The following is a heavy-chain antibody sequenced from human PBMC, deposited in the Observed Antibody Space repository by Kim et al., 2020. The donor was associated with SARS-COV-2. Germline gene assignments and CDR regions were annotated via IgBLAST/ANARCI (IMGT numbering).Heavy chain of an antibody. Sequence: SETLSLTCTVSGGSISSYYWSWIRQPPGKGLEWIGYIYYSGSTNYNPSLKSRVTISVDTSKNQFSLKLSSVTAADTAVYYCAAYYYDNSGYYPHDAFDIWGQGTMVTVSS. D-gene: IGHD3-22*01. CDR3: AAYYYDNSGYYPHDAFDI. V-gene: IGHV4-59*08. CDR2: IYYSGST. J-gene: IGHJ3*02. CDR1: GGSISSYY.